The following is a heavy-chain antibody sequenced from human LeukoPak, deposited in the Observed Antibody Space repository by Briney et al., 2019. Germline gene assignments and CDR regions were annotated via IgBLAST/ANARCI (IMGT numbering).Heavy chain of an antibody. J-gene: IGHJ4*02. Sequence: GGCLRLSCAVSGISLSNDGTSWVREAPGKGLEWVAGISDSGGRTNYADSVKGRFTISRDNPKNTLYLQMNSLRAEDTAVYFCAKRGVVIRVILVGFHKEAYYFDSWGQGALVTVSS. D-gene: IGHD3-22*01. CDR3: AKRGVVIRVILVGFHKEAYYFDS. CDR2: ISDSGGRT. CDR1: GISLSNDG. V-gene: IGHV3-23*01.